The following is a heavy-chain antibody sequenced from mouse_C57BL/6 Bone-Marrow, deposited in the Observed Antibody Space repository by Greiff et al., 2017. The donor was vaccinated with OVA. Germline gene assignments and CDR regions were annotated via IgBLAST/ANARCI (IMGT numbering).Heavy chain of an antibody. CDR2: ISDGGSYT. J-gene: IGHJ2*01. CDR1: GFTFSSYA. Sequence: EVQLVESGGGLVKPGGSLKLSCAASGFTFSSYAMSWVRQTPEKRLAWVATISDGGSYTYYPDNVKGRFTISRDNAKNNLYLQMSHLKSEDTAMYYCARENGYYLDYWGQGTTLTVSS. D-gene: IGHD2-2*01. V-gene: IGHV5-4*01. CDR3: ARENGYYLDY.